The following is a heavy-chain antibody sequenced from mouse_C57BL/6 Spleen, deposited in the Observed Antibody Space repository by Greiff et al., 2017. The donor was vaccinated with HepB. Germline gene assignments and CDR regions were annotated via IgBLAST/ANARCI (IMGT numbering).Heavy chain of an antibody. V-gene: IGHV10-1*01. CDR2: IRSKSNNYAT. J-gene: IGHJ3*01. D-gene: IGHD2-1*01. CDR3: VSNYPAWFAY. CDR1: GFSFNTYA. Sequence: EVKLVESGGGLVQPKGSLKLSCAASGFSFNTYAMNWVRQAPGKGLEWVARIRSKSNNYATYYADSVKDRFTFSRDDSESMLYLQMNNLKTEDTAMYYCVSNYPAWFAYWGQGTLVTVSA.